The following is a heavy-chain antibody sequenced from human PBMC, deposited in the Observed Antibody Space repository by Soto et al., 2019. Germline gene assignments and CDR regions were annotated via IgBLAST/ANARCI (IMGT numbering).Heavy chain of an antibody. V-gene: IGHV3-23*01. CDR1: GFTFSSYA. J-gene: IGHJ4*02. Sequence: EVQLLESGGGLVQPGGSLRLSRAASGFTFSSYAMSWVRQAPGRGLEWVSAISGSGGTTYYGDSVRGRFTVSRDNSRATLYRQIYSLRANDTAVYYCARNCGGDCYTNFDYWGQGTLVTVSS. D-gene: IGHD2-21*02. CDR2: ISGSGGTT. CDR3: ARNCGGDCYTNFDY.